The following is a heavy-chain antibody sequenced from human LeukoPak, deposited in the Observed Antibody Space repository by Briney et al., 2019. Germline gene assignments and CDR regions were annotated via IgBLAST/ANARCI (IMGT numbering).Heavy chain of an antibody. CDR2: MNPNSGNT. CDR1: GYTFTGYY. Sequence: GASVKVSCKASGYTFTGYYMHWVRQATGQGLEWMGWMNPNSGNTGYAQKFQGRVTMARNTSISTAYMELSSLRSEDTAVYYCARWKIVLMVYAPIGATDYYYGMDVWGQGTTVTVSS. V-gene: IGHV1-8*02. CDR3: ARWKIVLMVYAPIGATDYYYGMDV. J-gene: IGHJ6*02. D-gene: IGHD2-8*01.